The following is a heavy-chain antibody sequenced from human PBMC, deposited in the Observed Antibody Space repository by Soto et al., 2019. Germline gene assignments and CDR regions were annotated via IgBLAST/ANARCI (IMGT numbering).Heavy chain of an antibody. D-gene: IGHD2-15*01. CDR3: ARDRGCSGGSCYSGSYYYSMDV. J-gene: IGHJ6*02. Sequence: EGSLRLSCAASGFPFTSYTMHWVRQAPGKGLEWVAVISYDGSNEYYADSVKGRFPISRDNSKNTLYLQMNSLRAEDTAVYYCARDRGCSGGSCYSGSYYYSMDVWGQGTTVTVSS. CDR2: ISYDGSNE. CDR1: GFPFTSYT. V-gene: IGHV3-30-3*01.